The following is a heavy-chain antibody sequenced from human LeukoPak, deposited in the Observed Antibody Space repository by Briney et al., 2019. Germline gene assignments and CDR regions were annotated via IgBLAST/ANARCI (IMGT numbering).Heavy chain of an antibody. CDR3: VKDRGDGYRGFDY. Sequence: PGGSLRLSCAASGFTFSSCGFHWVRQAPGKGLEWVAVIWYDGTHKYYADSVKGRSTISRDNSKNTVYLQMNSLRAEDTAVYYCVKDRGDGYRGFDYWGQGTLVTVSS. J-gene: IGHJ4*02. D-gene: IGHD5-24*01. V-gene: IGHV3-33*06. CDR2: IWYDGTHK. CDR1: GFTFSSCG.